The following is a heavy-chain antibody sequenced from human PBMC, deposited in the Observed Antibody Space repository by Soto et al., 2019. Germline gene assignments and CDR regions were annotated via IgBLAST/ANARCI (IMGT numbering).Heavy chain of an antibody. D-gene: IGHD3-9*01. CDR3: ARLEGLATISYYFDF. J-gene: IGHJ4*02. CDR2: IYYSGST. V-gene: IGHV4-39*01. CDR1: GGSISSSSYY. Sequence: QLQLQESGPGLVKPSEALSLTCSVSGGSISSSSYYWGWIRQPPGKGLEWIGSIYYSGSTYYNPSLKRRVTISLDKSKNQCSLKLSSLTAADTAVYYCARLEGLATISYYFDFWGQGTLVTVSS.